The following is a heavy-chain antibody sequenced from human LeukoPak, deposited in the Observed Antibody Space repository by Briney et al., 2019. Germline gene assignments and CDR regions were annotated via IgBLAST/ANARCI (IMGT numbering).Heavy chain of an antibody. CDR3: VRRRDYGDHSHFDY. CDR1: GFTFRNYG. D-gene: IGHD4-23*01. Sequence: PGGSLRLSCAASGFTFRNYGINWFRQAPGRGLEWVSVISDTGSSTYYADSVKGRFTISRDNAKNSLYLQMDSLRIEDSAVYYCVRRRDYGDHSHFDYWGQGTRVTVSS. J-gene: IGHJ4*02. CDR2: ISDTGSST. V-gene: IGHV3-23*01.